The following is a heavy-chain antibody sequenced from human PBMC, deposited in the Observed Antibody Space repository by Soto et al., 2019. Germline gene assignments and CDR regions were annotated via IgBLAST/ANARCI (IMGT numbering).Heavy chain of an antibody. J-gene: IGHJ5*02. Sequence: EVQLLESGGGLVQPGGSLRLSCAASGFTFSSYAMSWVRQAPGKGLEWVSAISGSGGSTYYADSVKGRFTISRDNSKNTLYLQMSSLRAEDTAVYYCAKGACIVGVVAATNWFDPWGQGTLVTVSS. V-gene: IGHV3-23*01. CDR2: ISGSGGST. D-gene: IGHD2-15*01. CDR1: GFTFSSYA. CDR3: AKGACIVGVVAATNWFDP.